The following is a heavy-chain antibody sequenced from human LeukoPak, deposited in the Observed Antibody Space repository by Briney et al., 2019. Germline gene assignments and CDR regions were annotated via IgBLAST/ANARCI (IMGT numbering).Heavy chain of an antibody. Sequence: GESLKISCTASGYSFGSHYIAWVRQMPGKGLEWMGIIYPGDSNTRYSPSFQGQVTMSADRSISTAYLQWSSLKASDTAIYYCVRGTALVMGDYWGQGALVTVSS. V-gene: IGHV5-51*01. J-gene: IGHJ4*02. CDR3: VRGTALVMGDY. D-gene: IGHD5-18*01. CDR1: GYSFGSHY. CDR2: IYPGDSNT.